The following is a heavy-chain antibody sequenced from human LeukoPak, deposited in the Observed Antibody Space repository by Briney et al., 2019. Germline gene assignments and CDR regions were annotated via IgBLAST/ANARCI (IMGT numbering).Heavy chain of an antibody. CDR2: INPSGGST. V-gene: IGHV1-46*01. CDR1: GYTFTSYY. Sequence: ASVKVSCKASGYTFTSYYMHWVRQAPGQGLEWMGIINPSGGSTSYAQKFQGRVTMTRDTSTSTAYMELRSLRSDDTAVYYCARDGDCSSTSCYTYYYYGMDVWGQGTTVTVSS. D-gene: IGHD2-2*02. CDR3: ARDGDCSSTSCYTYYYYGMDV. J-gene: IGHJ6*02.